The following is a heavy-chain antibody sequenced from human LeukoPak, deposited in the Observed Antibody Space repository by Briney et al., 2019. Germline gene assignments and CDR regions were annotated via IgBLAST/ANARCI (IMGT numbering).Heavy chain of an antibody. CDR2: INPSGGST. CDR3: ARGFYFNGIGDY. CDR1: GYTFTSYY. Sequence: ASVKVSCKASGYTFTSYYMHWVRQAPGQGLEWMGIINPSGGSTSYAQNFQGRVTITRDTSATTAYMELSSLRSEDTAVYYCARGFYFNGIGDYWGQGTLVTVSS. J-gene: IGHJ4*02. D-gene: IGHD2/OR15-2a*01. V-gene: IGHV1-46*01.